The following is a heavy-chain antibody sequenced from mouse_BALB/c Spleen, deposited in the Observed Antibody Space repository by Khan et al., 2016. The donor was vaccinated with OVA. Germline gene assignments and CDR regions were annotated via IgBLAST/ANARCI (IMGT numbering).Heavy chain of an antibody. Sequence: VQLKQSGPGLVKPSQSLSLTCTVTGYSITSGYAWNWIRQFPGKNLEWMGYISYSGGTSYNPYLKSRISITRDTSKNQFFLQLNSVTTEDTATYYCARGNYYGYYFDYWGQGTTLTVSS. CDR1: GYSITSGYA. CDR3: ARGNYYGYYFDY. CDR2: ISYSGGT. J-gene: IGHJ2*01. V-gene: IGHV3-2*02. D-gene: IGHD1-1*01.